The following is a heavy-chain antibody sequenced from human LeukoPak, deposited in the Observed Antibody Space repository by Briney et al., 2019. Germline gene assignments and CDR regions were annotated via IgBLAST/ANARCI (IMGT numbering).Heavy chain of an antibody. Sequence: PGRSLRLSCAASGFTFSSYGMHWVRQAPGKGLEWVAVIWYDGSNKYYADSVKGRFTISRDNSKNTLYLQMNSLRAEDTAVYYCARGGGYSYGYLGALGSYYYYMDVWGKGTTVTVSS. J-gene: IGHJ6*03. CDR3: ARGGGYSYGYLGALGSYYYYMDV. CDR2: IWYDGSNK. CDR1: GFTFSSYG. V-gene: IGHV3-33*01. D-gene: IGHD5-18*01.